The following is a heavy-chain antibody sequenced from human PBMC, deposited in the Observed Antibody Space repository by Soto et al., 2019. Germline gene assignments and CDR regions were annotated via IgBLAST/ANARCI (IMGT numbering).Heavy chain of an antibody. CDR3: VRAYTGYEPSYDS. J-gene: IGHJ4*02. CDR1: GDTFSTYT. CDR2: IIPVLNKI. Sequence: QVQLVQSGAEVKKPGSSVKVSCEASGDTFSTYTISWVRQVPGQGLAWMGRIIPVLNKINYAQKFQGRVTFTANKSTYTVYMELSGLRSEDADVYYCVRAYTGYEPSYDSWGQGTVVTVSS. V-gene: IGHV1-69*02. D-gene: IGHD5-12*01.